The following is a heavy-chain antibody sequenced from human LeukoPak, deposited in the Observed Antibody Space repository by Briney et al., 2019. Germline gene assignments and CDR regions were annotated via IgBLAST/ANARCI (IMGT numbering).Heavy chain of an antibody. CDR2: ISSNGGST. CDR1: GFTFSSYA. D-gene: IGHD6-19*01. J-gene: IGHJ6*02. CDR3: AKGNRIAVAGTYYYYYGMDV. Sequence: GGSLRPSCSASGFTFSSYAMHWVRQAPGKGLEYVSAISSNGGSTYYADSVKGRFTISRDNSKNTLYLQMNSLRAEDTAVYYCAKGNRIAVAGTYYYYYGMDVWGQGTTVTVSS. V-gene: IGHV3-64*04.